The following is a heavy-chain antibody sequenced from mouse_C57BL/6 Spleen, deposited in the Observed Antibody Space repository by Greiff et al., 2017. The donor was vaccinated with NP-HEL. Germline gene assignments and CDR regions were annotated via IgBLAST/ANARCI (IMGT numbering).Heavy chain of an antibody. D-gene: IGHD2-3*01. J-gene: IGHJ4*01. CDR2: IYPGDGDT. Sequence: VKLQESGAELVKPGASVKISCKASGYAFSSYWMNWVKQRPGKGLEWIGQIYPGDGDTNYNGKFKGKATLTADKSSSTAYMQLSSLTSEDSAVYFCARKGGYYYYAMDYWGQGTSVTVSS. CDR3: ARKGGYYYYAMDY. V-gene: IGHV1-80*01. CDR1: GYAFSSYW.